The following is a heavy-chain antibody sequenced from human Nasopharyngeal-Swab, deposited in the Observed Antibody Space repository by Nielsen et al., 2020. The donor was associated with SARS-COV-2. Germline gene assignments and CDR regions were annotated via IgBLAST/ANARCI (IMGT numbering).Heavy chain of an antibody. J-gene: IGHJ6*02. CDR3: ARDIVVVVAATPYYYYGMDV. D-gene: IGHD2-15*01. Sequence: ASVKVSCKASGYTFTSYDINWVRQATGQGLEWMGWMNPNSGNTGHAQKFQGRVTMTRNTSISTAYMELSSLRSEDTAVYYCARDIVVVVAATPYYYYGMDVWGQGTTVTVSS. V-gene: IGHV1-8*01. CDR2: MNPNSGNT. CDR1: GYTFTSYD.